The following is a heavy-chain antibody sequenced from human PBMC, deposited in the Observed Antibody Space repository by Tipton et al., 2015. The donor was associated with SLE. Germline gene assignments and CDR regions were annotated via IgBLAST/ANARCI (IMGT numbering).Heavy chain of an antibody. V-gene: IGHV1-18*01. CDR1: GYTFTSYG. CDR3: ARGGRNDYIWGSYRYTFDY. J-gene: IGHJ4*02. D-gene: IGHD3-16*02. CDR2: ISAYNGNT. Sequence: QSGPEVKKPGASVKVSCKASGYTFTSYGISWVRQAPGQGLEWMGWISAYNGNTNYAQKLQGRVTMTTDTSTSTAYMELRSLRSDDTAVYYCARGGRNDYIWGSYRYTFDYWGQGTLVTVSS.